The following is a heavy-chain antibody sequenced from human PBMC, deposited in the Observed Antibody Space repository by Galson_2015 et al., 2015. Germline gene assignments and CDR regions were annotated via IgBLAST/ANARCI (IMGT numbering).Heavy chain of an antibody. CDR3: ARDANRGGEFDY. CDR1: GFIFRNYW. Sequence: SLRLSCAASGFIFRNYWMVWVRQTPEKGLEWVAKIRYDGSQTFYVDSVKGRFTISRDNAENSLYLQMNSLRADGTAVYYCARDANRGGEFDYWGQGALVTVSS. CDR2: IRYDGSQT. V-gene: IGHV3-7*03. J-gene: IGHJ4*02. D-gene: IGHD1-14*01.